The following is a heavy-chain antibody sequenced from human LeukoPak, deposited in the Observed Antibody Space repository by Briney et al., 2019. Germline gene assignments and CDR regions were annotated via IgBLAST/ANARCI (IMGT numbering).Heavy chain of an antibody. Sequence: GGSLRLSCAASGFTFSSYWMSWVRQAPGKGLEWVANIKKDGSEKYYVDSVKGRFTISRDNAKNSLYLQMNSLRAEDTAVYYCARDRGRVATSTRKAFDIWGQGTMVTVSS. CDR2: IKKDGSEK. D-gene: IGHD5-12*01. CDR1: GFTFSSYW. J-gene: IGHJ3*02. V-gene: IGHV3-7*01. CDR3: ARDRGRVATSTRKAFDI.